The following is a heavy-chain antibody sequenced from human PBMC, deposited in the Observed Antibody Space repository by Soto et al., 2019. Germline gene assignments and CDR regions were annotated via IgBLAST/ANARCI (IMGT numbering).Heavy chain of an antibody. CDR1: GGSISSGGYY. J-gene: IGHJ5*02. D-gene: IGHD1-1*01. Sequence: QVQLQESGPGLVKPSQTLSLTCTVSGGSISSGGYYWSWIRQHPGKGLEWIGYIYYSGSTYYNPSPKSRVTISVDTSKNQFSLKLSSVTAADTAVYYCARVAIGHPTGWFDPWGQGTLVTVSS. V-gene: IGHV4-31*03. CDR2: IYYSGST. CDR3: ARVAIGHPTGWFDP.